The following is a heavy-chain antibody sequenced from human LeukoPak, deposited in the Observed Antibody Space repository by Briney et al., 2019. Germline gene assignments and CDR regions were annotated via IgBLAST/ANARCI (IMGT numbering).Heavy chain of an antibody. D-gene: IGHD5/OR15-5a*01. Sequence: ASVKVSCKASLGTFSNYVIAGVRQAPGQGGEWMGGVIPIFSTAHNAQKFQGRVTMTRDMSTSTVYMELSSLRSEDTAVYYCVSKNGVYVWYFDYWGEGTLVAVSS. CDR2: VIPIFSTA. V-gene: IGHV1-69*05. J-gene: IGHJ4*02. CDR1: LGTFSNYV. CDR3: VSKNGVYVWYFDY.